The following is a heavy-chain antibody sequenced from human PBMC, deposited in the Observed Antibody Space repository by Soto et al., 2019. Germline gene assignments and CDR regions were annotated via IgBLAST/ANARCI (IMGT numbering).Heavy chain of an antibody. CDR3: ARELSDYDFWSGYYYYYYGMDV. D-gene: IGHD3-3*01. J-gene: IGHJ6*02. CDR2: IYYSGST. V-gene: IGHV4-39*02. Sequence: QLQLQESGPGLVKPSETLSLTCTVSGGSISSSSYYWGWIRQPPGKGLEWIGSIYYSGSTYYNPSLKTRVTISVDTSKNQFSLKLISVTAADTAVYYCARELSDYDFWSGYYYYYYGMDVWGQGTTVTVSS. CDR1: GGSISSSSYY.